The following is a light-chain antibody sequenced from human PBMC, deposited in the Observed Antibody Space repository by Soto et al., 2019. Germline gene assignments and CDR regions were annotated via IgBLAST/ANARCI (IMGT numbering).Light chain of an antibody. CDR2: KAS. CDR1: QSISSW. J-gene: IGKJ4*01. Sequence: DIQMTQSPSTLSASVGDRVTITCRASQSISSWLAWYQQKPGKAPNLLIYKASSLPSGVPSRFTGSGSGTEFTLTISSLQPDDFATYYCQQYDSYSLTFGGGTKVEIK. V-gene: IGKV1-5*03. CDR3: QQYDSYSLT.